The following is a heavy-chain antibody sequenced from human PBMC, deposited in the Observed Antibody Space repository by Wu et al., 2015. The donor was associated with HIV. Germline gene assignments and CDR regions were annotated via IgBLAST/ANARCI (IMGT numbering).Heavy chain of an antibody. J-gene: IGHJ4*02. CDR1: GDNFNDHG. V-gene: IGHV1-69*12. CDR2: VLPIFGRP. Sequence: QVQLVQSGTEVKKPGSSVKVSCKVSGDNFNDHGISWVRQAPGQGLEWMGGVLPIFGRPDYSEKFQGRVTITADESSTTAYMDLSSLTSEDTAVYYXAREGSWYVYXGQGTLVTVSS. D-gene: IGHD6-13*01. CDR3: AREGSWYVY.